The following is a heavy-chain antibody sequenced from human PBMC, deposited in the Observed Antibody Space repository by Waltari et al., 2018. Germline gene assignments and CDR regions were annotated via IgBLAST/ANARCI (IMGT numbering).Heavy chain of an antibody. CDR2: IIPILGVA. D-gene: IGHD6-6*01. CDR1: GGTFSSSA. CDR3: ARGMGRPTFHYYYMDV. J-gene: IGHJ6*03. V-gene: IGHV1-69*10. Sequence: QVHLVQSGAELKKPGSSVKVSCKASGGTFSSSAISWVRQAPGQGLEWMGGIIPILGVANYAQRFQGRVTITADTSTNTAYMELSSLKSEDTAVYYCARGMGRPTFHYYYMDVWGKGTTVTVSS.